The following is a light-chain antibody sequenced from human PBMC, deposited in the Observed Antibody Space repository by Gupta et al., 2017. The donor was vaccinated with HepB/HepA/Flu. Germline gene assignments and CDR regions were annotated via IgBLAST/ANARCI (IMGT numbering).Light chain of an antibody. V-gene: IGKV2-28*01. CDR1: QSLRHGTGYNY. CDR3: MGALQTHGGT. CDR2: WGS. J-gene: IGKJ1*01. Sequence: DIVMTQSPLSLPVTPRDPASISRRSSQSLRHGTGYNYLEWYLQKPGQSPQLLSYWGSNRASGVPDRFSGSGSGTEFTLKIRSVQAEDVGIYDGMGALQTHGGTCGQGTKVDIK.